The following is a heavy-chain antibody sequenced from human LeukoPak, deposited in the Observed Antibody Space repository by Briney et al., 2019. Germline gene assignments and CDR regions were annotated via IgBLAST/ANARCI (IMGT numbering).Heavy chain of an antibody. J-gene: IGHJ5*02. V-gene: IGHV1-8*03. CDR2: MNPNSGKT. Sequence: ASVKVSCKDSGYTFTSYDINWVRQATGQGLEWMGWMNPNSGKTGYAQKLQGRVTITSNTSISTDYMELSSLRSEDTDVYYCARARRITIPYSSSWYGHNNLFDPWGQGTLVTVSS. D-gene: IGHD6-13*01. CDR1: GYTFTSYD. CDR3: ARARRITIPYSSSWYGHNNLFDP.